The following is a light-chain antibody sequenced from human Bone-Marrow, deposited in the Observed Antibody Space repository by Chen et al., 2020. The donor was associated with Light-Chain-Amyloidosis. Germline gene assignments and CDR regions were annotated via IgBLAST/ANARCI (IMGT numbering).Light chain of an antibody. CDR2: GSS. CDR1: QTISSND. CDR3: QQYGTAPHT. Sequence: IVLSQSPGTLSLYPGEGANLSGRASQTISSNDLTWYQQKFGQAPRLLVYGSSSRSTGIPDRCTVSGSVTDFTLTINRLEPEDLAMYYGQQYGTAPHTYGGGTKVEIK. V-gene: IGKV3-20*01. J-gene: IGKJ4*01.